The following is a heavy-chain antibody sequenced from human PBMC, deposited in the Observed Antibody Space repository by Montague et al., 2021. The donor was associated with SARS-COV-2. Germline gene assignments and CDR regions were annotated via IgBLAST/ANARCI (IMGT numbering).Heavy chain of an antibody. CDR3: ARDSEIVGAIDYYYYGMDV. CDR2: IKQDGSEK. J-gene: IGHJ6*02. D-gene: IGHD1-26*01. V-gene: IGHV3-7*01. CDR1: GFTFSSYW. Sequence: LSLSWSASGFTFSSYWMSWVRQAPGKGLEWVANIKQDGSEKYYVDSVKGRFTISRDNAKNPLYQQMNSLRAEDTAVYYCARDSEIVGAIDYYYYGMDVWGQGTTVTVSS.